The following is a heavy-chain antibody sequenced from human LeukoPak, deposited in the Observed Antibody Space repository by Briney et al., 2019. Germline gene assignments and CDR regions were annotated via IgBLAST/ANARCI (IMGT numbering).Heavy chain of an antibody. V-gene: IGHV4-59*01. D-gene: IGHD6-19*01. Sequence: PSETLSLTCTVSGGSISSYYWSWIRQPPGKGLEWIGYIYYSGSTSYNPSLKSRVTISVDTSKNQFSLKLSSVTAADTAVYYCARDKVAGTHAFDIWGQGTMVTVSS. CDR3: ARDKVAGTHAFDI. CDR2: IYYSGST. J-gene: IGHJ3*02. CDR1: GGSISSYY.